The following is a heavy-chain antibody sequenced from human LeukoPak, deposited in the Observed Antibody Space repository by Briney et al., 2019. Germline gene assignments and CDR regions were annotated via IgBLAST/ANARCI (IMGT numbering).Heavy chain of an antibody. Sequence: PGGSLRLSCAASGFTFSSYGMHWVRQAPGKGLEWVAVISYDGSNKYYADSVKGRFTISRDNSKNTLYLQMNSLRAEDTAVYYCAKDMEYSSSWLYYFDYWGQGTLVTVSS. CDR3: AKDMEYSSSWLYYFDY. D-gene: IGHD6-13*01. V-gene: IGHV3-30*18. CDR2: ISYDGSNK. CDR1: GFTFSSYG. J-gene: IGHJ4*02.